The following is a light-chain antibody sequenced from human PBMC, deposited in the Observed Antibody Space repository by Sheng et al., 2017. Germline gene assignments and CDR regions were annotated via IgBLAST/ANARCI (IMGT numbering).Light chain of an antibody. CDR1: QSISRS. V-gene: IGKV1-39*01. CDR3: QQYSDDWS. Sequence: DIQMTQSPSSLSTSIGDRVTITCRASQSISRSLNWYQQKPGKAPKLLIYTASSLQSGVPSRFSGSGSGTQFTLTISNLQPDDFATYYCQQYSDDWSFGQGTKVENK. J-gene: IGKJ1*01. CDR2: TAS.